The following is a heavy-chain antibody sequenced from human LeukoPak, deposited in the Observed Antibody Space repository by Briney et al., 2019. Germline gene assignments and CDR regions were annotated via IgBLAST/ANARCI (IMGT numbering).Heavy chain of an antibody. Sequence: GGSLRLSCAASGFIFSTYGLHWVRQAPGKGLEWVAVIWYDGSIKYYGDSVKGRFTISRDNPKNTLYLQMNSLRAEDTAVYYCARDRCTNGVCYYDYWGQGTLVTVSS. J-gene: IGHJ4*02. CDR3: ARDRCTNGVCYYDY. CDR1: GFIFSTYG. V-gene: IGHV3-33*08. CDR2: IWYDGSIK. D-gene: IGHD2-8*01.